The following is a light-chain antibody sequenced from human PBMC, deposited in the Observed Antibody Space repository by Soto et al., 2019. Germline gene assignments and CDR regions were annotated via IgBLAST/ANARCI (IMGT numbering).Light chain of an antibody. CDR1: QSVSNNY. CDR2: GAS. Sequence: IVLTQSPGTLSLSPGERATLSCRASQSVSNNYLAWYQQKTGQAPRLLIYGASNRATGIPDRFSGSGSGTDLTLTISRLEPEDFAVYYCQQYGRSPTTCGQGTKVDIK. V-gene: IGKV3-20*01. J-gene: IGKJ1*01. CDR3: QQYGRSPTT.